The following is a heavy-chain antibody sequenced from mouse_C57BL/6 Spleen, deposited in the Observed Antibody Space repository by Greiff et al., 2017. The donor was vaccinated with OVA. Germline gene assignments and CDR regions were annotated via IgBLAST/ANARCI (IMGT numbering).Heavy chain of an antibody. CDR2: IYPGSGST. J-gene: IGHJ3*01. V-gene: IGHV1-55*01. CDR3: ARRYYGSSYETWFAY. D-gene: IGHD1-1*01. CDR1: GYTFTSYW. Sequence: QVQLQQPGAELVKPGASVKMSCKASGYTFTSYWITWVKQRPGQGLEWIGDIYPGSGSTNYNEKFKSKATLTVDTSSSTAYMQLSSLTSEDSAVYYCARRYYGSSYETWFAYWGQGTLVTVSA.